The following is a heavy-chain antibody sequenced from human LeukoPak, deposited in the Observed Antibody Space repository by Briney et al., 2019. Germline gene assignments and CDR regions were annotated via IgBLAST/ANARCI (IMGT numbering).Heavy chain of an antibody. D-gene: IGHD6-19*01. Sequence: GGSLRLSCVASGFTFSNYAMSWVRQAPGKGLEWVSAISGSGGTTYYADSVKGRFTISRDNSKDTLYLQMNSLSAEETAVYFCAKHIAVGSRAHDIWGQGTMVTVSS. CDR1: GFTFSNYA. V-gene: IGHV3-23*01. CDR2: ISGSGGTT. J-gene: IGHJ3*02. CDR3: AKHIAVGSRAHDI.